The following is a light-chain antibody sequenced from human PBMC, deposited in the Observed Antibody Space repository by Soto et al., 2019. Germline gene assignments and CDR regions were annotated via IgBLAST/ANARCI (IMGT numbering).Light chain of an antibody. V-gene: IGLV2-8*01. CDR1: SSDVGGYNY. J-gene: IGLJ3*02. CDR3: SSYAGSNWV. Sequence: QFALTQPPSASGSPGQSVTISCTGTSSDVGGYNYVSWYQQHPGKAPKLMIYEVSKRPSGVPDRFSGSKSGNTASLTVSGLQAEDEADYYCSSYAGSNWVFGGGTKLTVL. CDR2: EVS.